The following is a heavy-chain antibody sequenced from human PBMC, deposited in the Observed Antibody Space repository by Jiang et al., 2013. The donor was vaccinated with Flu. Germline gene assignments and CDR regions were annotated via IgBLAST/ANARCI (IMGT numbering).Heavy chain of an antibody. J-gene: IGHJ6*02. Sequence: YAMNWVRQAPGQGLEWMGWINTNTGNPTYAQGFTGRFVFSLDTSVSTAYLQISSLKAEDTAVYYCARDGWGYYDSSGYPFYGMDVWGQGTTVTVSS. V-gene: IGHV7-4-1*02. CDR1: YA. CDR3: ARDGWGYYDSSGYPFYGMDV. CDR2: INTNTGNP. D-gene: IGHD3-22*01.